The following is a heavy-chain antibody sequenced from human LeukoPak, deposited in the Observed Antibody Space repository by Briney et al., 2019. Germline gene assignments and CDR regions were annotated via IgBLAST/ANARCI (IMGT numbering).Heavy chain of an antibody. CDR1: GFTFSSYA. CDR2: ISGSGGST. Sequence: GGSLRLPCAASGFTFSSYAMSWVRQAPGKGLEWVSAISGSGGSTYYADSVKGRFTISRDNSKNTLYLQMNSLRAEDTAVYYCASYSGWSTYYFDHWGQGALVTVSS. J-gene: IGHJ4*02. V-gene: IGHV3-23*01. CDR3: ASYSGWSTYYFDH. D-gene: IGHD6-19*01.